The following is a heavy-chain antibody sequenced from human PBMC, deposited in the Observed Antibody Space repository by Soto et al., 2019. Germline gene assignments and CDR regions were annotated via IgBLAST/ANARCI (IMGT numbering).Heavy chain of an antibody. CDR3: ARDHYDILTGSYDAFDI. CDR1: GFTFSSYA. V-gene: IGHV3-64*01. CDR2: ISSNGGST. J-gene: IGHJ3*02. Sequence: LRLSCAASGFTFSSYAMHWVRQAPGKGLEYVSAISSNGGSTYYANSVKGRFTISRDNSKNTLYLQMGSLRAEDMAVYYCARDHYDILTGSYDAFDIWGQGTMVTVSS. D-gene: IGHD3-9*01.